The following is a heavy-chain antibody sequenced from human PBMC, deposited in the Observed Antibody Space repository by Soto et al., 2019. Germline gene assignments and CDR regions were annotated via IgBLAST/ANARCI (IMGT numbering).Heavy chain of an antibody. CDR1: GGSISSYY. J-gene: IGHJ6*02. CDR3: ATLRVRDYYYYGVDV. D-gene: IGHD6-13*01. Sequence: SETLSLTCTVSGGSISSYYWSWIRQPPGKGLEWIGYIYYSGSTNYNPSLKSRVTISVDTSKNQFSLKLSSVTAADTAVYYCATLRVRDYYYYGVDVWGQGTTVTVSS. CDR2: IYYSGST. V-gene: IGHV4-59*01.